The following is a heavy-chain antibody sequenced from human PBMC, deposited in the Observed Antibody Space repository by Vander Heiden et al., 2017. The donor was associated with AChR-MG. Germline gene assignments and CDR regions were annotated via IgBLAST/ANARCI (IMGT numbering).Heavy chain of an antibody. J-gene: IGHJ4*02. CDR2: IRSHTDAGTT. D-gene: IGHD3-9*01. CDR3: LPPIDWGLDS. V-gene: IGHV3-15*01. Sequence: EVRLVESGGGLVEPGGSLRLSCATSGFTFSKAWMNWVRQAPGKGLEWVGRIRSHTDAGTTDYAAPVKGRFTISRDDSKNTLYLQMNSLKTEDTAVYYCLPPIDWGLDSWGQGTRATVSS. CDR1: GFTFSKAW.